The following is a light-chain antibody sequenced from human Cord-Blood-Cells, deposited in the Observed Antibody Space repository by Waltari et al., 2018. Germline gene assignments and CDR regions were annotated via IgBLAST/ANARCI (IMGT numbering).Light chain of an antibody. J-gene: IGLJ1*01. CDR2: EGS. CDR3: WSYAGSSTYV. CDR1: SSDVGSYYL. V-gene: IGLV2-23*01. Sequence: QSALTQPASVSGSPGQSITISCTGTSSDVGSYYLVPWYQRPPGKSPRLLFYEGSKRPSGVSNRFAGSKSGNTASLTISGLQAEDEADYYCWSYAGSSTYVVGTGTKCTVL.